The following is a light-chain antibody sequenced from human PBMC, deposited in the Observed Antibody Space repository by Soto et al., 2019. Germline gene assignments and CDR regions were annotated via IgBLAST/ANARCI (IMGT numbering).Light chain of an antibody. CDR1: QSVSSSY. Sequence: EIVLTQSPGTLSLSPGERATLSCRASQSVSSSYLAWYQQKPGQAPRLLIYGASSRATGIPDRFSGSGSGTEFTLTISSLQPDDFATYYCQQYQSSWTFGQGTKV. J-gene: IGKJ1*01. V-gene: IGKV3-20*01. CDR2: GAS. CDR3: QQYQSSWT.